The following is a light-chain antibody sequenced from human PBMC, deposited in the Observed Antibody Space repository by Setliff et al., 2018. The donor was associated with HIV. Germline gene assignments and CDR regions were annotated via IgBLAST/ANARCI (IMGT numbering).Light chain of an antibody. CDR2: DVS. J-gene: IGLJ1*01. CDR3: ASYRSPATYV. Sequence: QSVLTQPASVSGSPGQSITISCIGTSSDVGGYDLVSWYQQRPGKAPKLIIFDVSERPSGVSHRFSGSKSGNTASLTISGLQTEDEADYFCASYRSPATYVFGIGTKVTVL. V-gene: IGLV2-14*03. CDR1: SSDVGGYDL.